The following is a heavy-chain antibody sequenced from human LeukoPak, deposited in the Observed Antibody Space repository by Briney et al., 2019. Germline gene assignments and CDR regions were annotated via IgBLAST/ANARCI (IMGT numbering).Heavy chain of an antibody. CDR1: GFTFSDYY. V-gene: IGHV3-11*01. CDR3: ARDGHAYGRGSPHY. CDR2: ISSSGSTK. Sequence: GGSLRLSCAASGFTFSDYYMSWIRQAPGKGLEWVSYISSSGSTKYYADSVKGRFTISRDNAKNSYLQMNSLGAEDTAVYYCARDGHAYGRGSPHYWGQGTLVTVSS. J-gene: IGHJ4*02. D-gene: IGHD3-10*01.